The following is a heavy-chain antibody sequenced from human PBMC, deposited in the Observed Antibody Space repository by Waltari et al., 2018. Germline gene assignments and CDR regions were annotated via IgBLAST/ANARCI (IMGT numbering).Heavy chain of an antibody. CDR3: ATDLAGPEDR. CDR1: GFPFSRYW. J-gene: IGHJ5*02. V-gene: IGHV3-74*03. CDR2: INEDGTFT. Sequence: EVLLVESGGGLVQPGGSLRLSWAASGFPFSRYWIHWVRQVPGKGLEWVSRINEDGTFTSYADSAEGRFTISRDNAKSTLYLQMNSLRVDDTAVYYCATDLAGPEDRWGQGTLVTVSS.